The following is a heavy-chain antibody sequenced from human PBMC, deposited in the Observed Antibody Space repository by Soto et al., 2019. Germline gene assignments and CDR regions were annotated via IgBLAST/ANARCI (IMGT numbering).Heavy chain of an antibody. D-gene: IGHD3-16*01. CDR2: IKPDGSEK. CDR3: AREWGRQPPNPFEY. J-gene: IGHJ4*02. Sequence: GGSLRLSCAASGFTLSNYWMTLVRQAPGKGLEWVANIKPDGSEKYYVDSLKGRFIISRDNAKNSLYLQINSLRAEDTAVYYCAREWGRQPPNPFEYWGQGTMVTVSS. CDR1: GFTLSNYW. V-gene: IGHV3-7*01.